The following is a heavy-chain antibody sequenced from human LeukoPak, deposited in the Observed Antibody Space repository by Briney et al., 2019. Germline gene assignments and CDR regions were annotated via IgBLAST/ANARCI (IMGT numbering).Heavy chain of an antibody. CDR1: GGSISSSSYY. V-gene: IGHV4-39*01. CDR2: IYYSGST. J-gene: IGHJ4*02. D-gene: IGHD1-26*01. CDR3: ARHDAGGSYYYDYFDY. Sequence: PSETLSLTCTVSGGSISSSSYYWGWICQPPGKGLEWIGSIYYSGSTYYNPSLKSRVTISVDTSKNQFSLKLSSVTAADTAVYYCARHDAGGSYYYDYFDYWGQGTLVTVSS.